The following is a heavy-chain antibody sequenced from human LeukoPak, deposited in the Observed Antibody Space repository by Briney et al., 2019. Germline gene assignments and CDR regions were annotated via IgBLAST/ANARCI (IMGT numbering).Heavy chain of an antibody. CDR2: IKRNAEKT. CDR1: GPTFIAHA. CDR3: VRDNPRQQGFAY. J-gene: IGHJ4*02. Sequence: GGSLRLSCVASGPTFIAHAMTWVRQAPGKGLEWVSTIKRNAEKTYYADSVRGRFTISRDDSKNTLYLQMNSLRAEDTAVYYCVRDNPRQQGFAYWGQGTLVTVSS. D-gene: IGHD6-13*01. V-gene: IGHV3-23*01.